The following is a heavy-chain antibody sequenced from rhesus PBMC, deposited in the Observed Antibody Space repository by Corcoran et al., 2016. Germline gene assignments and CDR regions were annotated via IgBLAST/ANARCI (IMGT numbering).Heavy chain of an antibody. CDR2: ITYDISKK. CDR3: ARSWGDNIWTELDY. Sequence: EVQLVECGGGWVQPGGSLRLSCAASGCTFSSYDMHWVRQAPGKGLELVAVITYDISKKYYADSVKDRFTISRDNSKNMLCLQMHNLILKDTAVYCCARSWGDNIWTELDYWGQGVLVTVSS. D-gene: IGHD3-3*01. CDR1: GCTFSSYD. V-gene: IGHV3-54*02. J-gene: IGHJ4*01.